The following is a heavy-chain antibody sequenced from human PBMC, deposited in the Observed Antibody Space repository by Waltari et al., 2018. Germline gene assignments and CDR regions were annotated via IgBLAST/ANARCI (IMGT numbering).Heavy chain of an antibody. CDR3: AREKWGYSGTPHDY. CDR1: GFTFSRHE. V-gene: IGHV3-48*03. Sequence: EVQLVESGGGLVQPGGSLRLSCAASGFTFSRHEMNWVRQAPGKGLEWVSYISSSGSTIYYADSVKGRFTISRDNAKNSLYLQMNSLRAEDTAVYYCAREKWGYSGTPHDYWGQGTLVTVSS. CDR2: ISSSGSTI. J-gene: IGHJ4*02. D-gene: IGHD1-26*01.